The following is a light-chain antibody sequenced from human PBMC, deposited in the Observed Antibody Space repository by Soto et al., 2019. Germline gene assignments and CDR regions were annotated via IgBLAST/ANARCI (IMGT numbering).Light chain of an antibody. CDR1: SSDVGGYNY. J-gene: IGLJ2*01. CDR2: EVS. CDR3: SSSTSSSTVVV. Sequence: QSVLTQPASVSGSPGQSITISCTGTSSDVGGYNYVSWHQQHPGKAPKLMVYEVSNRPSGVSNRFSGSKSGNTASLTISGRQAEDEADDYCSSSTSSSTVVVFGGGTKLTVL. V-gene: IGLV2-14*01.